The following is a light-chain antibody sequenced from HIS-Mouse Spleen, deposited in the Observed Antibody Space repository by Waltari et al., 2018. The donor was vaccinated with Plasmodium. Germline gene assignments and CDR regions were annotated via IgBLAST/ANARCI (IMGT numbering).Light chain of an antibody. CDR3: YSTDSSGNHRV. V-gene: IGLV3-10*01. Sequence: SYELTQPPSVSVSPGQTARITCSGDALPKKYAYSYQQKSGQAPVMVIYEDSKRPSGIPGGCSGSSSGAMATLTISGAQVEDEADYYCYSTDSSGNHRVFGGGTKLTVL. J-gene: IGLJ3*02. CDR2: EDS. CDR1: ALPKKY.